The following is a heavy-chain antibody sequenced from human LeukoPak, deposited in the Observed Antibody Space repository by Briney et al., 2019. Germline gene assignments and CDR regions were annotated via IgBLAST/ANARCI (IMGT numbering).Heavy chain of an antibody. CDR2: IWYDGSNK. V-gene: IGHV3-33*01. CDR3: ARAPWLVGDYFDY. Sequence: GGSLRLSCAASGFTFSSYGMHWVRQAPGKGLEWVAVIWYDGSNKYYADSVKGRFTISRDNSKNTLYLQMNSLRAEDTAVYYCARAPWLVGDYFDYWGQGTLVTVSS. CDR1: GFTFSSYG. D-gene: IGHD6-19*01. J-gene: IGHJ4*02.